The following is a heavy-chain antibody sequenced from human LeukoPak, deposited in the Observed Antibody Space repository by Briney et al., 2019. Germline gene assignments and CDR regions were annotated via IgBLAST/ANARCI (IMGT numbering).Heavy chain of an antibody. J-gene: IGHJ6*03. CDR2: INPNSGGT. CDR1: GYTFTSYG. D-gene: IGHD3-3*02. V-gene: IGHV1-2*02. Sequence: ASVKVSCKASGYTFTSYGISWVRQAPGQGLEWMGWINPNSGGTNYAQKFQGRVTMTRDTSISTAYMELSRLRSDDTAVHYCARERLAPYYYYYYYMDVWGKGTTVTVSS. CDR3: ARERLAPYYYYYYYMDV.